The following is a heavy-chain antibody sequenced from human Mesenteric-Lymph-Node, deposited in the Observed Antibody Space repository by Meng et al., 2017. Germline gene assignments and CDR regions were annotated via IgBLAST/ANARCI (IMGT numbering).Heavy chain of an antibody. V-gene: IGHV1-46*01. J-gene: IGHJ4*02. D-gene: IGHD2-15*01. CDR3: ARAGIVVVVAAKPFDY. CDR2: INPSGGST. CDR1: GYTFTSYY. Sequence: ASVKVSCKASGYTFTSYYMHWVRQAPGQGLEWMGIINPSGGSTSYAQKFQGRVTMTRDTSTSTVYMELSSLRSEDTAVYYCARAGIVVVVAAKPFDYWGQGTLVTVSS.